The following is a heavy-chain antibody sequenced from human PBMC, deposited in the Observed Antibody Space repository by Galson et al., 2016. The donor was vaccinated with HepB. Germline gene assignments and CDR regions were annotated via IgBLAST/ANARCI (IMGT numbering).Heavy chain of an antibody. J-gene: IGHJ4*02. Sequence: SLRLSCAASGFTISSNYVSWVRQAPGKGLEYISVTHPGGTAYFADALKGRFIVSGGNSKNTLYLQVHSLRAEDAAVYYCARDLNYWGQGTLVTVPS. CDR2: THPGGTA. CDR1: GFTISSNY. V-gene: IGHV3-53*01. CDR3: ARDLNY.